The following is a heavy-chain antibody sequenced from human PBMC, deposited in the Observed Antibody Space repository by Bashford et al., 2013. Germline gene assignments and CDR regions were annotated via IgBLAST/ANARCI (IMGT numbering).Heavy chain of an antibody. CDR3: ARGPLFGSYGDF. Sequence: VASVKVSCEASGYTFTGYYLHWVRQAPGQGPEWMGWIKPDSGGTHSAETFRGRVTLTWDTSISTAYVELTSLRFDDTAVYFCARGPLFGSYGDFWGQGTLVTVSS. J-gene: IGHJ4*02. V-gene: IGHV1-2*02. CDR2: IKPDSGGT. CDR1: GYTFTGYY. D-gene: IGHD2-2*01.